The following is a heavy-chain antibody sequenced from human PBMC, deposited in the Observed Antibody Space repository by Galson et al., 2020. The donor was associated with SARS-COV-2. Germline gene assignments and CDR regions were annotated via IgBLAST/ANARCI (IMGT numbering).Heavy chain of an antibody. CDR1: GFTFSNYE. Sequence: GESLKISCAASGFTFSNYEMNWVRQAPGKGLEWISYISTSGTIIYYLDSVKGRFTISRDNAKNALYLQMTSLRAEDTALYYCVREYNIPDYCGQGTLVTVSS. V-gene: IGHV3-48*03. J-gene: IGHJ4*02. CDR3: VREYNIPDY. CDR2: ISTSGTII. D-gene: IGHD1-1*01.